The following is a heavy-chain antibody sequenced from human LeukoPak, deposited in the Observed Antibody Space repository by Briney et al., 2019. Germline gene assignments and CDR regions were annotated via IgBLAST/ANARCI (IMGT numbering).Heavy chain of an antibody. CDR3: ARAGSHWHYVY. D-gene: IGHD3-10*01. CDR2: IKQDGSER. V-gene: IGHV3-7*01. J-gene: IGHJ4*02. Sequence: GGALRLSCAASGFTFSGFSMSWVRQSPTKGLEWVANIKQDGSERYYVDSVKGRFTISRDNAKNSLSLQMNNLRVEDTAVYYCARAGSHWHYVYWGQGTVVTVSS. CDR1: GFTFSGFS.